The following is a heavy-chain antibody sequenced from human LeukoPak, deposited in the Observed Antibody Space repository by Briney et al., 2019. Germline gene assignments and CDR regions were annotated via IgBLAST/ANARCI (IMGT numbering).Heavy chain of an antibody. CDR3: ARGAPLLPFDY. D-gene: IGHD2-15*01. CDR2: INPSGGST. CDR1: GYTFTSYY. Sequence: ASVKVSCKASGYTFTSYYMHWVRQAPGQGLEWMGIINPSGGSTSYAQKLQGRVTMTTDTSTSTAYMELRSLRSDDTAVYYCARGAPLLPFDYWGQGTLVTVSS. V-gene: IGHV1-46*01. J-gene: IGHJ4*02.